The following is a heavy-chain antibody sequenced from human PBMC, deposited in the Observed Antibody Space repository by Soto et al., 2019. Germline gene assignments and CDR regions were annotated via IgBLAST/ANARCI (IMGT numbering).Heavy chain of an antibody. CDR2: ISGSGGNT. CDR1: GFTFSSYA. V-gene: IGHV3-23*01. Sequence: EVQLLESGGGLVQPGGSLRLSCAASGFTFSSYAMSWVRQAPGGGLEWVSVISGSGGNTYYADSVKGRFTISRDNSKNTLYLQINSLRAGDTAVYYCAKDRYGDYSLDFWGQGTLLTVSS. J-gene: IGHJ4*02. D-gene: IGHD4-17*01. CDR3: AKDRYGDYSLDF.